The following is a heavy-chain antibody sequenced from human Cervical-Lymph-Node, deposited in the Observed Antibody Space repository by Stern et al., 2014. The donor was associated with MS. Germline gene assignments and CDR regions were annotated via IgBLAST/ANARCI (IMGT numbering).Heavy chain of an antibody. D-gene: IGHD6-6*01. CDR2: IYTSGST. J-gene: IGHJ5*02. V-gene: IGHV4-61*02. CDR1: GGSISSGSYY. CDR3: ARGAYSSSSNWFDP. Sequence: QLQLQESGPGLVKPSQTLSLTCTVSGGSISSGSYYWSWIRQPAGKGLEWIGRIYTSGSTNYNPSLQSRVTISVDTHKNQFSLKRGLVTAADTAVYYCARGAYSSSSNWFDPWGQGTLVTVSS.